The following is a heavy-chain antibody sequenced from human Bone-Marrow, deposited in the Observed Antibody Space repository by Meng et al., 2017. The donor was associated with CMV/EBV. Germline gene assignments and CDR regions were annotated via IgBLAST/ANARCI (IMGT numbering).Heavy chain of an antibody. D-gene: IGHD1/OR15-1a*01. CDR1: GDTFTAYY. CDR2: INPNSGAT. Sequence: ASVKVSCKASGDTFTAYYIHWVRQAPGQGLEWMGWINPNSGATNYAQKFQGRVTMTRDTSINSAYMEVSSLRSDDTAVYYCARDGPTGAIPYWGQGPLVTVDS. J-gene: IGHJ4*02. V-gene: IGHV1-2*02. CDR3: ARDGPTGAIPY.